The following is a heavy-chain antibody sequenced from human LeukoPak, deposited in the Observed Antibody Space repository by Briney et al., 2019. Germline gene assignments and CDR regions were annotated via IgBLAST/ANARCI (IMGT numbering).Heavy chain of an antibody. CDR2: ISGSGGST. J-gene: IGHJ4*02. CDR1: GFTFSSYA. CDR3: AKDLAVAGTSLGFDY. Sequence: GGSLRLSRAASGFTFSSYAMSWARQAPGKGLEWVSAISGSGGSTYYADSVKGRFTISRDNSKNTLYLQMNSLRAEDTAVYYCAKDLAVAGTSLGFDYWGQGTLVTVSS. V-gene: IGHV3-23*01. D-gene: IGHD6-19*01.